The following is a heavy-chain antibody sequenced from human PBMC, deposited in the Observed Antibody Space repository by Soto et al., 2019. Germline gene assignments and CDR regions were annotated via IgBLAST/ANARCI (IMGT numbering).Heavy chain of an antibody. CDR3: ASVPIWCGSSSCYTEGFDS. Sequence: EVQLLDSGGGWVQPGGSLRLSCVASGFVFSDYAMSWVRQAPGKGLEWVSAISAGGSDKYYADSVKGRFTVSRVNSESTLYLQMNTLRAEDTAIYYCASVPIWCGSSSCYTEGFDSWGQGTLVTVSS. CDR1: GFVFSDYA. D-gene: IGHD2-2*01. CDR2: ISAGGSDK. V-gene: IGHV3-23*01. J-gene: IGHJ4*02.